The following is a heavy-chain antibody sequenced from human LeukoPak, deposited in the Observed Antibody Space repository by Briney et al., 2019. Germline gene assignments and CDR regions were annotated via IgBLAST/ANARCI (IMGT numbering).Heavy chain of an antibody. CDR2: IKSKTDGETT. D-gene: IGHD3-10*01. J-gene: IGHJ4*02. Sequence: GGSLRLSGVDSGFTFTNAWMSWVRQAPGKGLEWIGRIKSKTDGETTNYAEPVRGRFTISRDDSKSAVYLQMNSLKIEDTAVYYCTTDLGTYYHGSQRLIPIDYWGQGTLVTVSS. CDR3: TTDLGTYYHGSQRLIPIDY. CDR1: GFTFTNAW. V-gene: IGHV3-15*01.